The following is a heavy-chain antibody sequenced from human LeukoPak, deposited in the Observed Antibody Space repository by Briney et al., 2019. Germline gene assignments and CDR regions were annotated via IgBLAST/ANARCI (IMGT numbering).Heavy chain of an antibody. CDR1: GFTLSSYS. J-gene: IGHJ5*02. V-gene: IGHV3-21*01. Sequence: NPGGSLRLSCAASGFTLSSYSMNRVRQAPGKGLEWVSSISSSSSYIYYADSVKGRFTISRDNAKNSLYLQMNSLRAEDTAVYYCDRGGTGTLNWFDPWAQGTLVTVSS. D-gene: IGHD3-10*01. CDR3: DRGGTGTLNWFDP. CDR2: ISSSSSYI.